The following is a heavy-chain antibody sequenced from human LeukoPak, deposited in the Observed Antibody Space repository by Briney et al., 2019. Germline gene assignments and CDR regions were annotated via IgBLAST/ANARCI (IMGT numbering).Heavy chain of an antibody. D-gene: IGHD6-13*01. CDR1: GFTFSSYG. V-gene: IGHV3-30*18. J-gene: IGHJ6*03. Sequence: GGSLRLSCAASGFTFSSYGMHWVRQAPGKGLEWVAVISYDGSNKYYADSVKGRFTISRDNSKNTLYLQMNSLRAEDTAVYYCAKVEQQLVQGCYYYYMDVWGKGTTVTVSS. CDR2: ISYDGSNK. CDR3: AKVEQQLVQGCYYYYMDV.